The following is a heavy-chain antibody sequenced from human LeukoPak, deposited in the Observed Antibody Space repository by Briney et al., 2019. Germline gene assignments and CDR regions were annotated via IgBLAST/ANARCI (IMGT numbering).Heavy chain of an antibody. CDR2: IKRDGSEK. CDR3: AKIAVTDTFYFES. D-gene: IGHD6-19*01. J-gene: IGHJ4*02. V-gene: IGHV3-7*01. CDR1: GFTFSHYW. Sequence: PGGSLRLSCAASGFTFSHYWMSWVRQAPGKGLEWVANIKRDGSEKYYVDSVKGRFTISRDNAKNSLYLQMNSLRADDTAVYYCAKIAVTDTFYFESWGQGTLVTVSS.